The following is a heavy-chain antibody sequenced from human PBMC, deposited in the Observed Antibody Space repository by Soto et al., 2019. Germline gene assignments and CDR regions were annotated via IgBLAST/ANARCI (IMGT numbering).Heavy chain of an antibody. J-gene: IGHJ4*02. D-gene: IGHD3-3*01. CDR3: ARAFASEVLRFLEWLSHFDY. CDR2: TYYRSKWYN. Sequence: SQTLSLTCAISGDSVSSNSAAWNWIRQSPSRGLEWLGRTYYRSKWYNDYAVSVKSRITINPDTSKNQFSLQLNSVTPEDTAVYYCARAFASEVLRFLEWLSHFDYWGQGTLVPSPQ. V-gene: IGHV6-1*01. CDR1: GDSVSSNSAA.